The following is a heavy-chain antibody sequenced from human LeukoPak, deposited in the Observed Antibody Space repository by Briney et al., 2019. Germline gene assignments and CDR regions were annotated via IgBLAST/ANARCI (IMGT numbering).Heavy chain of an antibody. CDR1: GYTFTDYY. V-gene: IGHV1-8*03. Sequence: ASVKVSCKASGYTFTDYYINWVRQAPRQGLEWMGWMNPNSGNTHYAQKFQGRVTITRNTSISTAYMELSSLRSEDTAVYFCARGQYSSSWYPFDTWGQGTLVTVSS. J-gene: IGHJ5*02. CDR2: MNPNSGNT. CDR3: ARGQYSSSWYPFDT. D-gene: IGHD6-13*01.